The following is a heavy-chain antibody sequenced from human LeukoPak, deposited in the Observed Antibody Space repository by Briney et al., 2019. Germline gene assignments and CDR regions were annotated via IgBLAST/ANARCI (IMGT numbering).Heavy chain of an antibody. V-gene: IGHV4-34*01. CDR1: GGSFSGYY. J-gene: IGHJ4*02. D-gene: IGHD6-19*01. CDR3: ARRAGYSSGWFSY. CDR2: INHSGST. Sequence: PSETLSLTCAVYGGSFSGYYWSWIRQPPGKGLEWIGEINHSGSTNYNPSLKSRVTISVDTSKNQFSLKLSSVTAADMAVYYCARRAGYSSGWFSYWGQGTLVTVSS.